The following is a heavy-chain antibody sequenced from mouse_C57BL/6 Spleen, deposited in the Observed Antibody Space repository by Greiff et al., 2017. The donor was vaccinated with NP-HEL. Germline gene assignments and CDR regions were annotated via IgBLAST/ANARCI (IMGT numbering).Heavy chain of an antibody. CDR3: TRYYFDY. CDR2: IDPETGGT. CDR1: GYAFSSSW. V-gene: IGHV1-15*01. Sequence: QVQLQQSGPELVKPGASVKISCKASGYAFSSSWMNWVKQRPVHGLEWIGAIDPETGGTAYNQKFKGKAILTADKSSSTAYMELRSLTSEDSAVYYCTRYYFDYWGQGTTLTVSS. J-gene: IGHJ2*01.